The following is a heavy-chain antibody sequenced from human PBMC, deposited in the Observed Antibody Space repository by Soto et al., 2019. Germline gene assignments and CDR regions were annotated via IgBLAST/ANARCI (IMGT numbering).Heavy chain of an antibody. CDR2: IWYDGSNK. J-gene: IGHJ6*02. CDR3: ARDGSYVDTARVTAYYYYYYYGMDV. CDR1: GFTFSSYG. Sequence: GGSLRLSCAASGFTFSSYGMHWVRQAPGKGLEWVAVIWYDGSNKYYADSVKGRFTISRDNSKNTLYLQMNSLRAEDTAVYYCARDGSYVDTARVTAYYYYYYYGMDVWGQGTTGTGS. D-gene: IGHD5-18*01. V-gene: IGHV3-33*01.